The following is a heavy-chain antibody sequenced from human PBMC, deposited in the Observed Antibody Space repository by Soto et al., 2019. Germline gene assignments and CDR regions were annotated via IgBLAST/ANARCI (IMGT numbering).Heavy chain of an antibody. J-gene: IGHJ4*01. CDR1: GGSSGSVGHN. V-gene: IGHV4-31*03. CDR2: ISYTGST. CDR3: PRARAASPSLYCLDY. Sequence: PLETLSLTCTVSGGSSGSVGHNWDWIRQHPGKGLEWIGYISYTGSTYYNPSLQSRVTISADTSKNQFSLKLNSVTAADTDVYYCPRARAASPSLYCLDYWGHGTLVTVSS.